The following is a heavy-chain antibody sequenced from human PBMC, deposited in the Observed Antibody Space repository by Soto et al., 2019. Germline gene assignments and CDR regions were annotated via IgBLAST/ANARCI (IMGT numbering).Heavy chain of an antibody. V-gene: IGHV4-59*01. J-gene: IGHJ6*02. CDR3: ARGGSNQLYYYYYGMDV. CDR2: IYYSGST. Sequence: SSETLSLTCTVSGGSISSYYWSWIRQPPGKGLEWIGYIYYSGSTNYNPSLKSRVTISVDTSKNQFSLKLSSVTAADTAVYYCARGGSNQLYYYYYGMDVWGQGTTVTVSS. CDR1: GGSISSYY. D-gene: IGHD1-1*01.